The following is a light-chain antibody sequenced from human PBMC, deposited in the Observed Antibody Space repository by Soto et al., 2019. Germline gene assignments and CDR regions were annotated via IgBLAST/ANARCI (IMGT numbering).Light chain of an antibody. CDR2: EVS. J-gene: IGLJ2*01. CDR3: SSYTSSSTFV. V-gene: IGLV2-14*01. Sequence: QSVPTQPASVSGSPGQSITISCTGTSSDVGGSNYVSWYQQRPGKAPQLMIYEVSNRPSGVSNRFSGSKSGNTASLTISGLQDEDEADFYCSSYTSSSTFVFGGGTKLTVL. CDR1: SSDVGGSNY.